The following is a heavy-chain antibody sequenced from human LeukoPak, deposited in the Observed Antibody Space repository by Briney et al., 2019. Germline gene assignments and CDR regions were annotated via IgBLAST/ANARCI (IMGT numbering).Heavy chain of an antibody. Sequence: ASVKVSCTASGYTFTSYAMHWVRQAPGQRLEWMGWINAGNGNTKYSQKFQGRVTITRDTSASTAYMELSSLRSEDTAVYYCASVAAAGTGDAFDIWGQGTMVTVSS. CDR1: GYTFTSYA. D-gene: IGHD6-13*01. CDR3: ASVAAAGTGDAFDI. J-gene: IGHJ3*02. V-gene: IGHV1-3*01. CDR2: INAGNGNT.